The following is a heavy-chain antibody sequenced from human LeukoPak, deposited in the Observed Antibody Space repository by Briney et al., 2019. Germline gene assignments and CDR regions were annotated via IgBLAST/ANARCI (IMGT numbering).Heavy chain of an antibody. D-gene: IGHD7-27*01. J-gene: IGHJ3*02. CDR1: GFTFIRHT. V-gene: IGHV3-30*04. CDR2: ILYDGSDK. Sequence: PGGSLRLSCAVSGFTFIRHTMHWVRQPPGKGLEWVAIILYDGSDKYYTDSVKGRFTISIDNSKNTLYLQMNTLRAEDTAVYYCTRDNWGGTLDIWGQGTTVTVSS. CDR3: TRDNWGGTLDI.